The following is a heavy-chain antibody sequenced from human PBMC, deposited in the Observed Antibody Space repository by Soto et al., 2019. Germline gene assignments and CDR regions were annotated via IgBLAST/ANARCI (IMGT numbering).Heavy chain of an antibody. V-gene: IGHV1-69*06. D-gene: IGHD3-10*01. CDR1: GGTFGSYA. Sequence: QVQLVQSGAEVKKPGSSVKVSCKSSGGTFGSYAISWVRQAPGQGLEWMGGVIPIFGTPHYAQKFHGRVTITADIPTSTAYLELSSLKSADTAVYYCEKIRGTISLQEEDAIWGQGTLVTVSS. CDR3: EKIRGTISLQEEDAI. CDR2: VIPIFGTP. J-gene: IGHJ4*02.